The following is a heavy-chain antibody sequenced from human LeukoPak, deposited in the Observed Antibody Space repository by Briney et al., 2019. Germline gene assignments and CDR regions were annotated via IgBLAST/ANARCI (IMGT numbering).Heavy chain of an antibody. CDR2: ISGSGYST. Sequence: GGSLRLPCVASGFTFNNYAMTWVRRAPGKGLEWVSAISGSGYSTYYADSVKGRFTISRDNSKNTLYLQMNSLRAEDTALYFCAQWSRYFDYWGQGTLVTVSS. D-gene: IGHD1-26*01. J-gene: IGHJ4*02. CDR1: GFTFNNYA. CDR3: AQWSRYFDY. V-gene: IGHV3-23*01.